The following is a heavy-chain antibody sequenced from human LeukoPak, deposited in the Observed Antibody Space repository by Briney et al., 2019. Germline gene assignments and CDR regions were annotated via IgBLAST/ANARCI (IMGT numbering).Heavy chain of an antibody. Sequence: SETLSLTCTVSGGSISSSYWSWIRQPPGKGLEWIGYIYYSGNANYNPSLKSRVTISVDTSKNQFSLKLSSVTAADTAVYYCAKRIAVAGAFDYWSQGTLVTVSS. CDR1: GGSISSSY. J-gene: IGHJ4*02. D-gene: IGHD6-19*01. CDR2: IYYSGNA. V-gene: IGHV4-59*08. CDR3: AKRIAVAGAFDY.